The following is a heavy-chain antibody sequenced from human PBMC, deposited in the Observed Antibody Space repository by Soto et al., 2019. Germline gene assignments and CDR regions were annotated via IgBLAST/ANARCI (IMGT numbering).Heavy chain of an antibody. CDR1: GGSFSSSPGYY. CDR3: ARVGYYDGSGYNAFNI. CDR2: VHPSGNT. D-gene: IGHD3-22*01. Sequence: SETLSLTCTVSGGSFSSSPGYYWGWMRQPPGKGLEWIGTVHPSGNTYYNPSFKSRVTISVDRSKNQFSLKLSYVTAADTAVYYFARVGYYDGSGYNAFNIWGQGTMVTVSS. V-gene: IGHV4-39*07. J-gene: IGHJ3*02.